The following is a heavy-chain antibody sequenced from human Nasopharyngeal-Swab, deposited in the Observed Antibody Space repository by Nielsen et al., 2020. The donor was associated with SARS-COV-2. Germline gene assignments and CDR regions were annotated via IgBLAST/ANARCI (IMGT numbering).Heavy chain of an antibody. D-gene: IGHD2-15*01. V-gene: IGHV4-59*08. Sequence: SETLSLTCTVSGGSISSYYWSWIRQPPGKGLEWIGYIYYSGSTNYNPYLKSRVTISVDKYKNQFSLQLSSVTAADTAVYYCARLQPYCSGGSCYYYYGMDVWGQGTTVTVSS. J-gene: IGHJ6*02. CDR3: ARLQPYCSGGSCYYYYGMDV. CDR1: GGSISSYY. CDR2: IYYSGST.